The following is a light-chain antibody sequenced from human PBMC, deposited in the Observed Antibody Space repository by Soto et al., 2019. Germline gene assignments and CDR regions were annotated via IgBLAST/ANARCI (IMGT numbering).Light chain of an antibody. Sequence: EVVMTQSPATLSLSPGERATLSCRASQSVRSNLAWYQQKPGQAPRLLMYGASTRATSIPARFGGSGSGTEFTLTISSLQSEDFAVYYCQQYNNGPGTFGQGTRVEIK. CDR3: QQYNNGPGT. J-gene: IGKJ1*01. CDR1: QSVRSN. V-gene: IGKV3-15*01. CDR2: GAS.